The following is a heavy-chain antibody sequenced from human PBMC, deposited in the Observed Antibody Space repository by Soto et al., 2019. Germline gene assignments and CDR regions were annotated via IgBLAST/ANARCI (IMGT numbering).Heavy chain of an antibody. CDR2: IYYSGST. CDR1: GGSISSYY. V-gene: IGHV4-59*08. Sequence: PSETLSLTCTVSGGSISSYYWSWIRQPPGKGLEWIGYIYYSGSTNYNPSLKSRVTISVDTSKNQFSLKLSSVTAADTAVYYCARQLVGSYFDYWGQGTLVTVAS. J-gene: IGHJ4*02. CDR3: ARQLVGSYFDY. D-gene: IGHD2-2*01.